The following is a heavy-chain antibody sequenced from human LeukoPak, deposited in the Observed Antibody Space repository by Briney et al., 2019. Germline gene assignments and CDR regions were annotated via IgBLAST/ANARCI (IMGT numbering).Heavy chain of an antibody. V-gene: IGHV3-48*03. J-gene: IGHJ5*02. Sequence: GGSLRLSCAASGFTFSSYEMNWVRQAPGKGLEWVSYISSSGSTIYYADSVKGRFTISRDNAKNSLYLQMNSLRAEDTAVYYCASGGLLAFDPWGQGTLVTVSS. CDR1: GFTFSSYE. CDR2: ISSSGSTI. CDR3: ASGGLLAFDP.